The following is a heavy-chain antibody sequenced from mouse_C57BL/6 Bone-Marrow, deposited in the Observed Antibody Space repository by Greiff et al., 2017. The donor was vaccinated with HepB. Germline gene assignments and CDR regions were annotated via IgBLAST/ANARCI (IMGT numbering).Heavy chain of an antibody. D-gene: IGHD1-1*01. Sequence: EVKLMESGGGLVKPGGSLKLSCAASGFTFSSYAMSWVRQTPEKRLEWVATISDGGSYTYYPDSVKGRFTISRDNAKNTLYLQMSSLKSEDTAMYYCARRYYYGSSSAWFAYWGQGTLVTVSA. CDR2: ISDGGSYT. CDR1: GFTFSSYA. V-gene: IGHV5-6*03. CDR3: ARRYYYGSSSAWFAY. J-gene: IGHJ3*01.